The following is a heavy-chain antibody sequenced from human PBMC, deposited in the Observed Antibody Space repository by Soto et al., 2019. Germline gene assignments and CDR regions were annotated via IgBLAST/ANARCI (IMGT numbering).Heavy chain of an antibody. J-gene: IGHJ5*02. CDR1: GGSFSGYY. D-gene: IGHD6-19*01. CDR3: ARRSRYSSGWYASNWFDP. CDR2: INHSGST. V-gene: IGHV4-34*01. Sequence: SETLSLTCAVYGGSFSGYYWSWIRQPPGKGLEWIGEINHSGSTNYNPSLKSRVTISVDTSKNQFSLKLSSVTAADTAVYYCARRSRYSSGWYASNWFDPWGQGTLVTVSS.